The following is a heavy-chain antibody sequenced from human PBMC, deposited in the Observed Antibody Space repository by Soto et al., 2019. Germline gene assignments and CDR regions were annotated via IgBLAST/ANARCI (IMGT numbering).Heavy chain of an antibody. CDR2: INHSGST. J-gene: IGHJ4*02. CDR1: GGSFSGYY. Sequence: QVQLQQWGAGLLKPSETLSLTCAVYGGSFSGYYWSWIRQPPGKGLEWIGEINHSGSTNYNPSLKSRVTISVDTSKNQVSLKLSSVTAADTAVYYCARSVRTRMNYWGQGTLVTVSS. CDR3: ARSVRTRMNY. V-gene: IGHV4-34*01. D-gene: IGHD1-1*01.